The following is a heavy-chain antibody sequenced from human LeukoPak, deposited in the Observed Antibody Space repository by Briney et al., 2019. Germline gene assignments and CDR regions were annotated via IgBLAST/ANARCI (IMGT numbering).Heavy chain of an antibody. D-gene: IGHD6-13*01. CDR3: AREGEGKQLVGPGAFDI. J-gene: IGHJ3*02. Sequence: PGGSLRLSCAASGFTFSSYSMNWVRQAPGKGLEWVSYISSSSSTIYYADSVKGRFTISRDNAKNSLYLQMNSLRAEDTAVYYCAREGEGKQLVGPGAFDIWGQGTMVTVSS. CDR2: ISSSSSTI. V-gene: IGHV3-48*01. CDR1: GFTFSSYS.